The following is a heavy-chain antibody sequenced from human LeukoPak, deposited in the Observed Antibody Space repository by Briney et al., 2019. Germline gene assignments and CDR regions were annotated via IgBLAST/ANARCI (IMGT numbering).Heavy chain of an antibody. V-gene: IGHV4-59*01. CDR1: GLSISSYY. CDR2: IYHSGST. CDR3: ATYARNGYDYTLEY. Sequence: PSETLSLTCTVAGLSISSYYWSWIRQPPGKGLEWIGYIYHSGSTNYNPSLKSRVTISIDTSKNQFSLKLSSVTAADTAVYYCATYARNGYDYTLEYWGQGALVTVSS. J-gene: IGHJ4*02. D-gene: IGHD5-12*01.